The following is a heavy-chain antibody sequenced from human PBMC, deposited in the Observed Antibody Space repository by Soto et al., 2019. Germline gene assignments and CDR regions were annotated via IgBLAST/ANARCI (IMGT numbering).Heavy chain of an antibody. V-gene: IGHV4-34*01. CDR2: INHSGST. J-gene: IGHJ4*02. Sequence: QVQLQQWGAGLLKPSETLSLTCAVYGGSFSAYYWSWIRQPPEKGLEWIGEINHSGSTNYNPSLKSRVTISVDTYKIEFSLKLSSVTAADTGVYYCARSGHLFDYWGQGTLVTVSS. CDR1: GGSFSAYY. CDR3: ARSGHLFDY. D-gene: IGHD3-10*01.